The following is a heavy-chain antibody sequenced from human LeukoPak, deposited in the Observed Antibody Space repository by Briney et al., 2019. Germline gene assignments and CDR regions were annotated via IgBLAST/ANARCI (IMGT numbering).Heavy chain of an antibody. CDR1: GYTFTSYG. D-gene: IGHD2-2*01. CDR3: ARGYCSSTSCYYFDY. Sequence: ASVRVSCKASGYTFTSYGISWVRQAPGQGLEWMGWISAYNGNTNYAQKLQGRVTMTTDTSTSTAYMELRSLRSDDTAVYYCARGYCSSTSCYYFDYWGQGTLVTVSS. J-gene: IGHJ4*02. CDR2: ISAYNGNT. V-gene: IGHV1-18*01.